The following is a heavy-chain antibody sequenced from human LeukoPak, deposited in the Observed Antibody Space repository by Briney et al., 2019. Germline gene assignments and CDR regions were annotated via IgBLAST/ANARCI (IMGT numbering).Heavy chain of an antibody. V-gene: IGHV1-69*13. CDR1: GGTFSSYA. CDR3: ARRGAVAGYNFDY. Sequence: SVKVSCKASGGTFSSYAITWVRQAPGQGLEWMGEIIPIFGTSNYAQKSQGRLTITADESTSTAYMELSSLRSEDTAVYYCARRGAVAGYNFDYWGQGTLVTVSS. D-gene: IGHD6-19*01. CDR2: IIPIFGTS. J-gene: IGHJ4*02.